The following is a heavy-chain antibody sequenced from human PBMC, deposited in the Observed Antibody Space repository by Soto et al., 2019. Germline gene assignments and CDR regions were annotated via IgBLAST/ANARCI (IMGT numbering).Heavy chain of an antibody. Sequence: QVQLVQPGAEVKKPGAPVKVPCKASGYTFTSYGISWVRQAPGQGREWMGWISAYNGNTNYAQQLQGRVTMTTDTATSTADMELRSLRSDGTAVYFCVCEREVGGTNDGSFDYLGQGTLVTVSS. V-gene: IGHV1-18*01. CDR3: VCEREVGGTNDGSFDY. CDR2: ISAYNGNT. CDR1: GYTFTSYG. D-gene: IGHD1-26*01. J-gene: IGHJ4*02.